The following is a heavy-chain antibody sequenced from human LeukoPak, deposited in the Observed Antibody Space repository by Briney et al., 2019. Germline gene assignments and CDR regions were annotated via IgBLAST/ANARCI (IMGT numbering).Heavy chain of an antibody. CDR2: ISGSGGST. J-gene: IGHJ4*02. V-gene: IGHV3-23*01. D-gene: IGHD6-19*01. CDR3: AKDPLNSSGWYFGY. Sequence: HSGGSLRLSCAASGFTFSSYAMSWVRQAPGKGLEWASAISGSGGSTYYADSVKGRFTISRDNSKNTLYLQMNSLRAEDTAVYYCAKDPLNSSGWYFGYWGQGTLVTVSS. CDR1: GFTFSSYA.